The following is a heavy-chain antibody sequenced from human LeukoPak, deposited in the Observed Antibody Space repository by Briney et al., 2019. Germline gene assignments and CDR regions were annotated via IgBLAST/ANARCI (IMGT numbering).Heavy chain of an antibody. D-gene: IGHD6-6*01. Sequence: GGSLRLSCTGSGFTFSSYNMNWVRQAPGKGLEWVSTITSTSTYIAYADSVKGRFTISRDNADHSVYLQMNSLRADDTAIYYCAKERPHGMDVWGQGTSVTVSS. CDR2: ITSTSTYI. J-gene: IGHJ6*02. CDR1: GFTFSSYN. CDR3: AKERPHGMDV. V-gene: IGHV3-21*01.